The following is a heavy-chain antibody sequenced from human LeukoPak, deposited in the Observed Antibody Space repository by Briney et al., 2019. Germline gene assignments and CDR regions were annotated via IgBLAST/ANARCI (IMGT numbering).Heavy chain of an antibody. J-gene: IGHJ5*02. CDR1: GFAVGSNY. CDR3: AKDVWWSVS. CDR2: ISANGVDT. V-gene: IGHV3-23*01. D-gene: IGHD2-8*02. Sequence: GGSLRLSCVASGFAVGSNYMTWVRQAPGKGLEWVSAISANGVDTFYAPSVKGRFTISRDNSKNTLYLQINSLRAEDTAIYYCAKDVWWSVSWGQGTLVTVSS.